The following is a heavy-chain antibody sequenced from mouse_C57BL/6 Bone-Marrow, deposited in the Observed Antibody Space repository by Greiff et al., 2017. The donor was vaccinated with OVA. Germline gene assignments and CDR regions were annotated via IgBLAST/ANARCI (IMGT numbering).Heavy chain of an antibody. J-gene: IGHJ1*03. D-gene: IGHD1-1*01. CDR3: AREGGSWYCDV. Sequence: VQLQQSGPELVKPGASVKISCKASGYAFSSSWMNWVKQRPGKGLEWIGRIYPGDGDTNYNGKFKGKATLTADKSSSTAYMQLSSLTSEDSAVYFCAREGGSWYCDVWGTGTTVTVSS. CDR2: IYPGDGDT. V-gene: IGHV1-82*01. CDR1: GYAFSSSW.